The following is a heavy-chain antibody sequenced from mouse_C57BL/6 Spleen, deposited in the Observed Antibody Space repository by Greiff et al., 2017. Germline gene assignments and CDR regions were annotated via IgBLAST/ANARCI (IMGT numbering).Heavy chain of an antibody. Sequence: QVQLQQPGAELVKPGASVKMSCKAFGYTFTSYWITWVKQRPGQGLEWIGDIYPGSGSTNYNEKFKRKATLTVDTSSSTAYMQLSSLTSEDSAVYYCARRWERNGFDVWGTGTTVTVSS. J-gene: IGHJ1*03. V-gene: IGHV1-55*01. CDR2: IYPGSGST. CDR1: GYTFTSYW. CDR3: ARRWERNGFDV. D-gene: IGHD1-1*02.